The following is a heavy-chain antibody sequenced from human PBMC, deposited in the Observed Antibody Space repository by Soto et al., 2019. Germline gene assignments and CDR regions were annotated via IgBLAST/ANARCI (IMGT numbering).Heavy chain of an antibody. CDR3: AKDLELELPTNNWFDP. CDR1: GFTFSSYA. D-gene: IGHD1-7*01. V-gene: IGHV3-23*01. J-gene: IGHJ5*02. CDR2: ISGSGGSR. Sequence: PGGSLRLSCAASGFTFSSYAMSWVRQAPGKGLEWVSAISGSGGSRYYADSVKGRFTISRDNSKNTLYLQMNSLRAEDTAVYYCAKDLELELPTNNWFDPWGQGTLVTVSS.